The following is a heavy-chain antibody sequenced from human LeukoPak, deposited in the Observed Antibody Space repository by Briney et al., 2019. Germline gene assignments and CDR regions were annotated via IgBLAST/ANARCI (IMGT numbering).Heavy chain of an antibody. Sequence: GGSLRLSCAASGFTFSGYGMHWVRQAPGKGLEWVAVISYDGSNKYYADSVKGRFTISRDNSKNTLYLQMNSLRAEDTAVYYCARAPLVQYLGIAAAGPGGYWGQGTLVTVSS. CDR3: ARAPLVQYLGIAAAGPGGY. D-gene: IGHD6-13*01. CDR1: GFTFSGYG. J-gene: IGHJ4*02. CDR2: ISYDGSNK. V-gene: IGHV3-30*03.